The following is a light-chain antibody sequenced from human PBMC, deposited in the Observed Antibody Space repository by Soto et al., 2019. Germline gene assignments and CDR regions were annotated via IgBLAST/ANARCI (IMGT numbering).Light chain of an antibody. Sequence: EFVLTQSPGTLSLSPGERATLSCRASQTVRNNYLAWYQQKPGQAPRLLIYDASSRATGIPDRFSGGGSGTDFTLTISRLEAEDFAVYYGQRFSRYPLPFGGGSKMDI. CDR1: QTVRNNY. J-gene: IGKJ4*01. V-gene: IGKV3-20*01. CDR3: QRFSRYPLP. CDR2: DAS.